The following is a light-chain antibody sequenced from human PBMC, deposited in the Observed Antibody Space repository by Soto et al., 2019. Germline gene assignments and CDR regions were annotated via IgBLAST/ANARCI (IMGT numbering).Light chain of an antibody. CDR2: GAS. J-gene: IGKJ5*01. CDR3: QQYVTSAIT. CDR1: QSVSSN. Sequence: EIVLTQSPATLSVSPGERATLSSRASQSVSSNLAWYQQKPGQAPTLLISGASSRATGIPDRFSGSGSGTDFTLTISRLEPEDFALYYCQQYVTSAITFGQGTRLEIK. V-gene: IGKV3-20*01.